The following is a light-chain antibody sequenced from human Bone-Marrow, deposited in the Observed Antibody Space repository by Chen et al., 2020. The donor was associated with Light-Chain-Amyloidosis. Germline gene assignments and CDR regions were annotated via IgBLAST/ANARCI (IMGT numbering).Light chain of an antibody. CDR2: RDT. V-gene: IGLV3-25*03. CDR3: QSADSSGTYEVI. J-gene: IGLJ2*01. Sequence: SYELTQPPPASLSPGQPGRITCSGDDLPAKYAYWYQQTPGQAPVLVIHRDTERPSLISERFPGSSSGTTATLTISRVQAEDEANYHCQSADSSGTYEVIFGGGTKLTVL. CDR1: DLPAKY.